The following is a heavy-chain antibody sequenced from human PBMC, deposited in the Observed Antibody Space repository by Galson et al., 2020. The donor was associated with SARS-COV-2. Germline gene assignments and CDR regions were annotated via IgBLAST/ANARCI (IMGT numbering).Heavy chain of an antibody. D-gene: IGHD3-16*01. CDR2: ISYDGSNK. J-gene: IGHJ6*04. CDR3: AIEGGSYAYYYYGLYV. Sequence: HVVRQAAGKGLEKEALISYDGSNKYYGDSVKGRFTISRDNSKNSVYLQVNSLRAEDTAVYDCAIEGGSYAYYYYGLYVWGIGSTV. V-gene: IGHV3-30*03.